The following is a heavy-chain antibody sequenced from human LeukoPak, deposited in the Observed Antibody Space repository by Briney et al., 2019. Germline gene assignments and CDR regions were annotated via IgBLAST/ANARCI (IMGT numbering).Heavy chain of an antibody. V-gene: IGHV4-59*01. CDR1: GGSISTYY. D-gene: IGHD3-22*01. CDR3: ARYYYDSSGYHFDY. CDR2: IYYSGST. Sequence: SETLSLTCTVSGGSISTYYWSWVRRPPGKGLEWIGYIYYSGSTNYNPSLKSRVSISVDTSKNQFSLKLSSVTAADTAVYYCARYYYDSSGYHFDYWGQGTPVTVPS. J-gene: IGHJ4*02.